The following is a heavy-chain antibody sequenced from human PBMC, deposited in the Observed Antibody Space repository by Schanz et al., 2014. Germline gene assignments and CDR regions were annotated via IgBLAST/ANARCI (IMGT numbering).Heavy chain of an antibody. CDR1: GFTFSSYD. J-gene: IGHJ3*02. D-gene: IGHD2-8*01. CDR2: IGTPGDT. CDR3: ARDMLRRYGALEI. V-gene: IGHV3-13*01. Sequence: EVRLVESGGGLAQPGGSLRLSCAASGFTFSSYDMHWVRQVTGKGLEWVSSIGTPGDTYYPASVKGRFTISRENAKNSLYLQTNSLRADDTAVYYCARDMLRRYGALEIWGRGTMVTVSS.